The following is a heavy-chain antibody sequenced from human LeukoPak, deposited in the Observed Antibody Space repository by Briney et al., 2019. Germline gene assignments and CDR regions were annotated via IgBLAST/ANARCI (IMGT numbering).Heavy chain of an antibody. Sequence: ASVKVSCKASGYTFTGYYMHWVRQAPGQGLEWMGWINPNSGGTNYAQKFQGWVTMTRDTSITTAYMELSRLRSDDTAVFHCARGYCSGGSCYALDYWGQGTLVTVSS. D-gene: IGHD2-15*01. V-gene: IGHV1-2*04. J-gene: IGHJ4*02. CDR3: ARGYCSGGSCYALDY. CDR2: INPNSGGT. CDR1: GYTFTGYY.